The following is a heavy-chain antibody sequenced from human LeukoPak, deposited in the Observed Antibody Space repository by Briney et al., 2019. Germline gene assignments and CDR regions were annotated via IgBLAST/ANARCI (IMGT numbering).Heavy chain of an antibody. V-gene: IGHV3-21*01. D-gene: IGHD3-10*01. J-gene: IGHJ3*02. CDR3: ARSWRDGSGNYYPYDAFDI. Sequence: GGSLRLSCAVSGFTFISYSMNWVRQAPGKGLEWVAAISSSGSNKYYADSVKGRFTISRDNAQNSLYLQMNSLRAEDTAVYYCARSWRDGSGNYYPYDAFDIWGQGTMVTVSS. CDR2: ISSSGSNK. CDR1: GFTFISYS.